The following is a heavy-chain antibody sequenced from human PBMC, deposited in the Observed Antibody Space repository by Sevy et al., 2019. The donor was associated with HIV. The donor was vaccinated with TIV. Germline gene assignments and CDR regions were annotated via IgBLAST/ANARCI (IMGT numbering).Heavy chain of an antibody. CDR3: ARPYSSGWYADNWFDP. CDR1: GGSISSSSYY. D-gene: IGHD6-19*01. CDR2: SYYSGST. J-gene: IGHJ5*02. V-gene: IGHV4-39*01. Sequence: SETLSLTCTVSGGSISSSSYYWGWIRQPPGKGLEWIGSSYYSGSTYYNPSLKSRVTISVDTSKNQFSLKLSSVTAADTAVYYCARPYSSGWYADNWFDPWGQGTLVTVSS.